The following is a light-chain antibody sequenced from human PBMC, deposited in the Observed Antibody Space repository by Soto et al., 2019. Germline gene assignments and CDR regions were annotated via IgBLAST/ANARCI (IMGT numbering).Light chain of an antibody. CDR3: EQYRRYPWT. Sequence: DIQMTQSPYTLSASVGDRVTLTCRASQNIGLSLAWFQQKPGKAPKLLIYGASSLESGVPSRFSGSGSGTEFTLTISSLQPDDFATYYCEQYRRYPWTFGQGTKVEIK. CDR2: GAS. CDR1: QNIGLS. J-gene: IGKJ1*01. V-gene: IGKV1-5*01.